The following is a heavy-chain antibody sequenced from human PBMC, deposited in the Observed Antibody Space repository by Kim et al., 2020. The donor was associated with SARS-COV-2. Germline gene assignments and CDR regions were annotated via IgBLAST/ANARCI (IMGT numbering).Heavy chain of an antibody. D-gene: IGHD3-22*01. CDR3: ARAYYSDSSGLDY. V-gene: IGHV3-21*01. Sequence: GGSLRLSCAASGFTFNIFSINWVRQAPGKGLEWVSSISSSSSYIYYADSVKGRFTISRDNATNSLYLQMNSLRAEDTALYYCARAYYSDSSGLDYWGQGTLVPVSS. CDR2: ISSSSSYI. CDR1: GFTFNIFS. J-gene: IGHJ4*02.